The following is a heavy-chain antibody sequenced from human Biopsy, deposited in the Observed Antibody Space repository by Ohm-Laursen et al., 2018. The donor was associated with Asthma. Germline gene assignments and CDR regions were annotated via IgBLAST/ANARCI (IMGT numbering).Heavy chain of an antibody. V-gene: IGHV1-3*01. Sequence: ASVKVSCNASGYNFISFAIHWVRQAPGQRLEWMGWINAGNGNTKYSQKFQGRVSITRDTSASTAYMELTSLRSEDTAAYYCAITYYDFLTGQVKDAFGIWGQGTMVTVSS. CDR1: GYNFISFA. CDR3: AITYYDFLTGQVKDAFGI. J-gene: IGHJ3*02. D-gene: IGHD3-9*01. CDR2: INAGNGNT.